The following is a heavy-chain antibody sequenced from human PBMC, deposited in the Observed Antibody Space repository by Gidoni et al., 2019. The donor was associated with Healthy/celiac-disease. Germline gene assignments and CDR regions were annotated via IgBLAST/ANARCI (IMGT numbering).Heavy chain of an antibody. CDR3: ARGGTGAAAGRIGADY. V-gene: IGHV3-13*01. Sequence: EVQLVESGGGLVQPGGSLRLSCAASGFTFSSYDMHWVRQATGKGLEWVSAIGTAGDTYYPGSVKGRFTISRENAKNSLYLQMNSLRAGDTAVYYCARGGTGAAAGRIGADYWGQGTLVTVSS. CDR1: GFTFSSYD. CDR2: IGTAGDT. J-gene: IGHJ4*02. D-gene: IGHD6-13*01.